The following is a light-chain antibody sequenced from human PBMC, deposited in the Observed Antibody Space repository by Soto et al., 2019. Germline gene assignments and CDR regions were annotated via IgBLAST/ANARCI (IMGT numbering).Light chain of an antibody. J-gene: IGKJ4*01. Sequence: DVVMTQSPDSLAVSLGERATINCKSSQSILHSSNSWYYLAWYQQKPGQPPRLLIYWASTRESGVPDRLSGSEPGTAFTLTISSLQSEDVAVSYCQQFYTTPPTFGGGTKVEIK. CDR2: WAS. V-gene: IGKV4-1*01. CDR1: QSILHSSNSWYY. CDR3: QQFYTTPPT.